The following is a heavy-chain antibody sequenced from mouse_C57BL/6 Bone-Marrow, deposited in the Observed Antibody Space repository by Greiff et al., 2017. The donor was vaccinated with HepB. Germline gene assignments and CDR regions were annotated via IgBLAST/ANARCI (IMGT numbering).Heavy chain of an antibody. CDR3: ARREFDYYGSSYGFDY. J-gene: IGHJ2*01. Sequence: VMLVESDAELVKPGASVKISCKVSGYTFTDHTIHWMKQRPEQGLEWIGYIYPRDGSTKYNEKFKGKATLTADKSSSTAYMQLNSLTSEDSAVYFCARREFDYYGSSYGFDYWGQGTTLTVSS. CDR2: IYPRDGST. D-gene: IGHD1-1*01. CDR1: GYTFTDHT. V-gene: IGHV1-78*01.